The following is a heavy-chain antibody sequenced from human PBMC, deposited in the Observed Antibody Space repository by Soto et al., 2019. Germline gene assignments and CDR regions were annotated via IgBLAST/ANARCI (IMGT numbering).Heavy chain of an antibody. CDR2: IYYSGST. CDR3: AREEGGWYLSY. D-gene: IGHD6-19*01. V-gene: IGHV4-31*03. CDR1: GGSISSGGYY. Sequence: QVQLQESGPGLVKPSQTLSLTCTVSGGSISSGGYYWSWIRQHPGKGLELIGYIYYSGSTYYNPSLKSRVIISVDTSKNQFSLKLSSVTAADTAGYYCAREEGGWYLSYWGQGTLVTVSS. J-gene: IGHJ4*02.